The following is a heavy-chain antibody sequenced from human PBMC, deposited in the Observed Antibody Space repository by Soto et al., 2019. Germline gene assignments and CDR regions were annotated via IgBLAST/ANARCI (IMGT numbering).Heavy chain of an antibody. J-gene: IGHJ4*02. Sequence: EVQLVESGGGLVQPGGSLRLPCAASGFTFSTYWMTRVRQPPGKGLEWVASINQDGSERYYVDSVRGRFTISRDNAKNPLYLQMNSLRAEDTAVYYCVCGGNFFVYWGQGTLVTVSP. CDR3: VCGGNFFVY. D-gene: IGHD3-16*01. V-gene: IGHV3-7*01. CDR2: INQDGSER. CDR1: GFTFSTYW.